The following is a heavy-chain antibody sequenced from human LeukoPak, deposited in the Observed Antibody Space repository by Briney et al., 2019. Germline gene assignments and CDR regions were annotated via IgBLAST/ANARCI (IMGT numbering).Heavy chain of an antibody. J-gene: IGHJ4*02. Sequence: GGSLRLSCAGSGFTFSNSILSWVRQAPGKGLEWLSTFSGNDGYTYYADSVKGRFTISRDNSKNTVYLQMNSLRAEDTANYYCAKRSTGYYLDSWGQGTLVTVSS. V-gene: IGHV3-23*01. D-gene: IGHD2-2*01. CDR1: GFTFSNSI. CDR3: AKRSTGYYLDS. CDR2: FSGNDGYT.